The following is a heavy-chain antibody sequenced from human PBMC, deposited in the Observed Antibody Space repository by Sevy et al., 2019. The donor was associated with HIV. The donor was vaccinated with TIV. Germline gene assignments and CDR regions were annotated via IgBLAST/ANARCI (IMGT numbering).Heavy chain of an antibody. Sequence: GGSLRLSCAASGFTFDDYAMHWVRQAPGKGLEWVSGISWNSGSIGYADSVKGRFNISRDNAKNSLYLQMNSLRAEDTALYYCAKDWAATNYYYMDVWGKGTTVTVSS. CDR1: GFTFDDYA. J-gene: IGHJ6*03. CDR3: AKDWAATNYYYMDV. CDR2: ISWNSGSI. V-gene: IGHV3-9*01. D-gene: IGHD1-7*01.